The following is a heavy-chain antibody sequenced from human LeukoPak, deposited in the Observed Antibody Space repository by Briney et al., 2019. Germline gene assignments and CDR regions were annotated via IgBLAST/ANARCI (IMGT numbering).Heavy chain of an antibody. J-gene: IGHJ4*02. CDR1: GYTFTSYY. CDR3: ATTSIAAPGYRY. CDR2: INPSGGST. V-gene: IGHV1-46*01. Sequence: GASVKVSCKASGYTFTSYYMHWVRQAPGQGLEWMGIINPSGGSTSYAQKFQGRVTMTRDTSTSTVHMDLSSLRSEDTAVYYCATTSIAAPGYRYWGQGTLVTVSS. D-gene: IGHD6-6*01.